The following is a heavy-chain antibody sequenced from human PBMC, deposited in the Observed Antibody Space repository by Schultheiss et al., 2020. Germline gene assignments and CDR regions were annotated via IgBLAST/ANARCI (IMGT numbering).Heavy chain of an antibody. CDR3: AKDLDYNPLGMDV. CDR1: GFILSDHT. Sequence: GGSLRLSCAASGFILSDHTMNWVRQAPGKGLEWVSSISSSSITINYADSVKGRFTISRDNAKNTLYLQMNSLRAEDTAVYYCAKDLDYNPLGMDVWGKGTTVTVAS. V-gene: IGHV3-48*01. D-gene: IGHD4-11*01. CDR2: ISSSSITI. J-gene: IGHJ6*04.